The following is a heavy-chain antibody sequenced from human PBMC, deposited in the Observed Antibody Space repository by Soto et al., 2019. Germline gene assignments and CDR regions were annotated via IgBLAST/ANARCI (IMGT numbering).Heavy chain of an antibody. Sequence: QVQLVESGGGVVQPGRSLRLSCAASGFTFSSYAMHWVRQAPGKGLEWVAVISYDGSNKYYADSVKGRFTISRDNSKNTLYLQMNSLRAEDTAVYYCARVKWITIFGVPSHWGQGTLVTVSS. J-gene: IGHJ4*02. D-gene: IGHD3-3*01. CDR3: ARVKWITIFGVPSH. CDR2: ISYDGSNK. CDR1: GFTFSSYA. V-gene: IGHV3-30-3*01.